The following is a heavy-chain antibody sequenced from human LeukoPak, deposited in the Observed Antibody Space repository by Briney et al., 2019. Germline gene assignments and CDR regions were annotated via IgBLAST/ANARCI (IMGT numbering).Heavy chain of an antibody. V-gene: IGHV3-74*01. CDR3: ARDALPGYSSSWFDY. D-gene: IGHD6-13*01. CDR2: ISSDASII. CDR1: GVPFTASW. J-gene: IGHJ4*02. Sequence: GSLRLSCAASGVPFTASWMHWVRQAPGKGLAWVSHISSDASIIVYADPVKGRFTISRDNAKNTLYLQMNSLRAEDTAVYYCARDALPGYSSSWFDYWGQGTLVTVSS.